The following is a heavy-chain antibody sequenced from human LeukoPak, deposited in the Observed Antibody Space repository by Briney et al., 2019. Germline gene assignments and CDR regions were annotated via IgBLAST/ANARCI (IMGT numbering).Heavy chain of an antibody. V-gene: IGHV3-23*01. D-gene: IGHD3-16*01. Sequence: GGSLRLSCAASGFTFSSYAMSWVRQAPGKGLECVSIISGGGGIIYYADSVKGRFTISRDNSKNTLYLQMNSLRAEDTAVYYCAKDTEASSYALAYYMDVWGKGTTVTVSS. CDR1: GFTFSSYA. J-gene: IGHJ6*03. CDR2: ISGGGGII. CDR3: AKDTEASSYALAYYMDV.